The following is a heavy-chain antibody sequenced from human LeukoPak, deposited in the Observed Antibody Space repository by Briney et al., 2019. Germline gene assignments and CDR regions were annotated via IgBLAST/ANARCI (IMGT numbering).Heavy chain of an antibody. CDR2: INSRSSTI. V-gene: IGHV3-48*01. CDR1: GLTFSSYS. J-gene: IGHJ4*02. CDR3: ARYWSSWSADY. Sequence: PGGSLRLSCAPSGLTFSSYSMNWVRQAPGKGLEWASYINSRSSTIYYADSVKGRFTISRDNAKNSLYLQMNSLRAEDTAVYYCARYWSSWSADYWGQGTLVTVSS. D-gene: IGHD6-13*01.